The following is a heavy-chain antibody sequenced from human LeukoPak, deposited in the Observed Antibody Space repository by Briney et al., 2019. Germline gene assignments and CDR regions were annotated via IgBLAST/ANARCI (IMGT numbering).Heavy chain of an antibody. CDR1: GFTFSSFP. D-gene: IGHD6-25*01. V-gene: IGHV3-23*01. Sequence: GGSLRLSCAASGFTFSSFPMSWVRQAPGKGLQWVSGIIGRGGNTYYADSVEGRFTISRDNSKNTLSLQMDSLRAEDTAIYYCARDRAAFDSWGQGTLVTVSS. J-gene: IGHJ4*02. CDR2: IIGRGGNT. CDR3: ARDRAAFDS.